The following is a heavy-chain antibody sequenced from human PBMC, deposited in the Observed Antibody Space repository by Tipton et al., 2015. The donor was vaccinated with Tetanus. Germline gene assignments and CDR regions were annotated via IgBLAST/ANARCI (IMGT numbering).Heavy chain of an antibody. J-gene: IGHJ4*02. V-gene: IGHV3-7*01. Sequence: SLRLSCAASGFTFSSYWMSWVRQAPGKGLEWVANIKQDGSEKYYVDSVKGRFTISRDNAKNSLYLQMNSLRAEDTAVYYCARDGTIAAAGTMEFDYWGQGTLVTVSS. D-gene: IGHD6-13*01. CDR3: ARDGTIAAAGTMEFDY. CDR1: GFTFSSYW. CDR2: IKQDGSEK.